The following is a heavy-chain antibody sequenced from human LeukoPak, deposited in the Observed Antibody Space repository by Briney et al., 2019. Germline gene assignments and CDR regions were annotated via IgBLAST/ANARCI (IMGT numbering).Heavy chain of an antibody. J-gene: IGHJ5*02. CDR1: GFTFSTYW. Sequence: GGSLRLSCAASGFTFSTYWMPSVRQAPGKGLVWVSRINNDGTSAGYVDSVKGRFTISRDNAKNTLYLQMNSLRAEDTAVYYCARGATSWFDPWGQGTLVTASS. V-gene: IGHV3-74*01. CDR2: INNDGTSA. CDR3: ARGATSWFDP. D-gene: IGHD2-2*01.